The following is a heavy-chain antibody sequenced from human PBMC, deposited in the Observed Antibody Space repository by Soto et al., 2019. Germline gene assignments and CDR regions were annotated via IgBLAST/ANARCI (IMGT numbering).Heavy chain of an antibody. CDR3: ARHRREAVGGYTLEN. D-gene: IGHD1-1*01. V-gene: IGHV4-59*08. J-gene: IGHJ4*02. CDR1: GGSISSNY. CDR2: VYNSGST. Sequence: SETLSLTCTVSGGSISSNYWTWIRQPPGKGLEWIGYVYNSGSTNYNPSLKSRVTISEETSKSQFSLKVNSMTAADTAVYYCARHRREAVGGYTLENRGQGILVTVS.